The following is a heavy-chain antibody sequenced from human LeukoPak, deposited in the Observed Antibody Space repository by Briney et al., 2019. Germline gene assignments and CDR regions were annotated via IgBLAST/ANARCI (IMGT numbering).Heavy chain of an antibody. V-gene: IGHV1-2*02. CDR3: AKNRWRDGSSSFDN. CDR2: INPNSGGT. J-gene: IGHJ4*02. Sequence: ASVKVSCKASGYTFTGYYMHWVRQAPGQGLEWLGWINPNSGGTNYALKLQGRVTMTTDTSTSTAYMELRSLRSDDTAVYYCAKNRWRDGSSSFDNWGQGTLVTVSS. D-gene: IGHD6-6*01. CDR1: GYTFTGYY.